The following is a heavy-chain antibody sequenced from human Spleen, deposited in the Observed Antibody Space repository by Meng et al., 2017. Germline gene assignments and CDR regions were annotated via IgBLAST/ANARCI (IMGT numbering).Heavy chain of an antibody. V-gene: IGHV4-59*01. D-gene: IGHD3-16*01. CDR3: ARDLWELRYKAPFDP. CDR1: GYSIRSYY. J-gene: IGHJ5*02. CDR2: IYYSGST. Sequence: SETLSLTCTVSGYSIRSYYWSWIRQPPGKGLEWIGYIYYSGSTNYNPSLKSRVTISVDTSKNQFSLKLSSVTAADTAVYYCARDLWELRYKAPFDPWGQGILVTGSS.